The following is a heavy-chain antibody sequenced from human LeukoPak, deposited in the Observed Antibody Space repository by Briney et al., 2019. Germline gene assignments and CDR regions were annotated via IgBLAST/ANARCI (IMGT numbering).Heavy chain of an antibody. V-gene: IGHV3-23*01. CDR3: AKDRPVIAAAGTYGMDV. Sequence: GGSLRLSCATSGFTFSDYHMNWIRQAPGKGLEWVSAISGSGGSTYYADSVKGRFTISRDNSKNTLYLQMNSLRAEDTAVYYCAKDRPVIAAAGTYGMDVWGQGTTVTVSS. CDR2: ISGSGGST. D-gene: IGHD6-13*01. CDR1: GFTFSDYH. J-gene: IGHJ6*02.